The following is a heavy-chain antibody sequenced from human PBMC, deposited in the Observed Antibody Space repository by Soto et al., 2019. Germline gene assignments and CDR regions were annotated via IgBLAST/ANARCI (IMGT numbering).Heavy chain of an antibody. CDR1: GGSISSYY. CDR2: IYYSGST. D-gene: IGHD2-21*02. J-gene: IGHJ6*03. Sequence: SETLSLTCTVSGGSISSYYWSWIRQPPGKGLEWIGYIYYSGSTNYNPSLKSRVTISVDTSKNQFSLKLSSVTAADTAVYYCARGVTTGYYYYMDVWGKGTTVTVSS. V-gene: IGHV4-59*08. CDR3: ARGVTTGYYYYMDV.